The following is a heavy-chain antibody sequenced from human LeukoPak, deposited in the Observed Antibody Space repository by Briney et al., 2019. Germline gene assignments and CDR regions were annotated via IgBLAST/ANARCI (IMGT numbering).Heavy chain of an antibody. Sequence: PGGSLRLSCAASGFTLSSHAMSWVRLAPGKGLEWASAISGSGGSTYYADSVKARFTISRDNSKNTLYLQMSSLRAEDTAVYYCAKDLHDYGDYVGWFDSWGQGTLVTVSS. CDR2: ISGSGGST. V-gene: IGHV3-23*01. CDR3: AKDLHDYGDYVGWFDS. CDR1: GFTLSSHA. J-gene: IGHJ5*01. D-gene: IGHD4-17*01.